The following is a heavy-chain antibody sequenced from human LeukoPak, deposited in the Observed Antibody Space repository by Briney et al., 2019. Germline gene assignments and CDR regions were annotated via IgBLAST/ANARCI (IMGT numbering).Heavy chain of an antibody. CDR1: GGTFSSYA. CDR3: ARDSRDYSSGSSQYYFDY. J-gene: IGHJ4*02. Sequence: SVKVSCKASGGTFSSYAISWVRQAPGQGLEWVGGIIPIFGTANYAQKFQGRVTTTADESTSTAYMELSSLRSEDTAVYYCARDSRDYSSGSSQYYFDYWGQGTLVTVSS. V-gene: IGHV1-69*13. D-gene: IGHD3-10*01. CDR2: IIPIFGTA.